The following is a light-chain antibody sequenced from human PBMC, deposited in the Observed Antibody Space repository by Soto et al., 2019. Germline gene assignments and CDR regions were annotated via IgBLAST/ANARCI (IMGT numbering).Light chain of an antibody. J-gene: IGKJ1*01. CDR3: QQRSKWPPWT. CDR1: QSVSSY. Sequence: EIVLTQSPATLSLSPGERATLSCRASQSVSSYLAWYQQKPGQAPRLLIYDASNRATGIPGRFSGSGSGTDFTLIISSLEPEDFAVYYCQQRSKWPPWTFGQGTKVEIK. V-gene: IGKV3-11*01. CDR2: DAS.